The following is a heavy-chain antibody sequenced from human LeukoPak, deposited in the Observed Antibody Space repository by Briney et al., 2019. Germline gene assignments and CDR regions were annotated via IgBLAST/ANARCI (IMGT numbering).Heavy chain of an antibody. CDR2: ISGSGGGT. Sequence: GGSLRLSCAASGSTFTSYAMIWVRQAPGKGLEWVSAISGSGGGTYYADSVKGRFTISRDNAKNSLYLQMNSLRAEDTAVYYCANERGATIADWGQVTLVTVSS. CDR1: GSTFTSYA. D-gene: IGHD5-12*01. CDR3: ANERGATIAD. V-gene: IGHV3-23*01. J-gene: IGHJ4*02.